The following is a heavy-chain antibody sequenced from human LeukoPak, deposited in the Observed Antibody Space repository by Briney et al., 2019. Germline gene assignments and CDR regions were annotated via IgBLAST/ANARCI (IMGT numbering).Heavy chain of an antibody. Sequence: PGGSLRLSCAASGFTFSNCAMSWVRQAPGKGPEWVSTISDDGVNTYYADSVKGRFTISRDNSKSTLYLQMNSLRAEDTAVYYCAKVRWIAVTTTFDCWGQGTLATVSS. J-gene: IGHJ5*01. CDR1: GFTFSNCA. CDR3: AKVRWIAVTTTFDC. D-gene: IGHD4-17*01. V-gene: IGHV3-23*01. CDR2: ISDDGVNT.